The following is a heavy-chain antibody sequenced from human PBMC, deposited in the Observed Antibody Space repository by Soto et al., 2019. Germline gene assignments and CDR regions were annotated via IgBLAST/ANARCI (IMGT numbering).Heavy chain of an antibody. D-gene: IGHD3-3*01. J-gene: IGHJ4*02. CDR1: GFTFSTYA. V-gene: IGHV3-64D*06. CDR2: ISSNGGTT. Sequence: GGSLRLSCSASGFTFSTYAMHWVRQAPGKGLESVSAISSNGGTTYYADSVRGRFTISRDNSKNTLYLQMSSLRVEDTAVYYCVKRGGKSIFGMVTNVNYFDYWGQGTLVTVSS. CDR3: VKRGGKSIFGMVTNVNYFDY.